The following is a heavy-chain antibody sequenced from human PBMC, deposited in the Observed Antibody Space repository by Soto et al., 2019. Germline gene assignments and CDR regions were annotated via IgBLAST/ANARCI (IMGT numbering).Heavy chain of an antibody. CDR3: ARERGGYGLFDS. CDR1: RGSISNAAYS. CDR2: IYPSGMP. V-gene: IGHV4-30-2*01. Sequence: SETPSLSCTVSRGSISNAAYSWSLIRQPPGKGLEWIGYIYPSGMPFYNPSLRSRVTISIDRSNDQFSLNLKSVTAADTAVYYCARERGGYGLFDSWGQGTLVTVSS. D-gene: IGHD5-18*01. J-gene: IGHJ4*02.